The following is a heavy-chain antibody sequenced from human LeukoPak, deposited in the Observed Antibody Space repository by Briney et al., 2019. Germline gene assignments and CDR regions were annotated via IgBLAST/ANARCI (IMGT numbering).Heavy chain of an antibody. D-gene: IGHD3-3*01. CDR1: GGSFSSGSYY. V-gene: IGHV4-61*01. Sequence: SETLSLTCTVSGGSFSSGSYYWSWLRQPPGTGLEWIGYIYYSGSTNYNPSLKSRVTISVDTSKNQFSLKLSSVTAADTAVYYCARTFTIFGVVTQIDPWGQGTLVTVSS. CDR3: ARTFTIFGVVTQIDP. J-gene: IGHJ5*02. CDR2: IYYSGST.